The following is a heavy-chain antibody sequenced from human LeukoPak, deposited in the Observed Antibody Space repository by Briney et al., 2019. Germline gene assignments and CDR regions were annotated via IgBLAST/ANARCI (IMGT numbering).Heavy chain of an antibody. D-gene: IGHD3-10*01. J-gene: IGHJ4*02. CDR1: GGSFSGYY. V-gene: IGHV4-34*01. CDR3: ARYYYGSGSPLDY. Sequence: SETLSLTCAVYGGSFSGYYWSWIRQPPGKGLEWIGEIDHSGSTNYNPSLKSRVTISVDTSKNQFSLKLSSVTAADTAVYYCARYYYGSGSPLDYWGQGTLVTVSS. CDR2: IDHSGST.